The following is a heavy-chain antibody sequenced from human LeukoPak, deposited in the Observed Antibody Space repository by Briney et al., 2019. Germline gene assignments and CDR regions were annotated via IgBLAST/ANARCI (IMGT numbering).Heavy chain of an antibody. J-gene: IGHJ4*02. CDR3: ARLGFCRGENCLDDY. D-gene: IGHD2-15*01. V-gene: IGHV4-59*08. CDR2: IFHTGCT. Sequence: SDTLSLTRTVSGGPNRPYYWRWMRQPPGKGPEYGGYIFHTGCTNYNPSLGSRGTVSLDTSKNQFALKLSSVTAADTAVYYCARLGFCRGENCLDDYWGQGTLVTVSS. CDR1: GGPNRPYY.